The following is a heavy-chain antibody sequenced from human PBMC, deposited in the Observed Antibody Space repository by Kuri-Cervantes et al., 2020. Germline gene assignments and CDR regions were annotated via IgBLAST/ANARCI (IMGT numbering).Heavy chain of an antibody. Sequence: ASVKVSCKASGYTFTSYYMHWVRQAPGQGLEWMGIINPSGGSTSYAQKFQGRVTMTTDTSTSTAYMELSSLRSEDTAVYYCAGGRGIVATFDYYYMDVWGKGTTVTVSS. V-gene: IGHV1-46*01. D-gene: IGHD5-12*01. CDR2: INPSGGST. J-gene: IGHJ6*03. CDR3: AGGRGIVATFDYYYMDV. CDR1: GYTFTSYY.